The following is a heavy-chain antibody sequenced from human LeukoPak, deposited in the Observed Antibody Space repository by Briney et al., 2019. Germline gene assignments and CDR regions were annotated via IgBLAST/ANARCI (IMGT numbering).Heavy chain of an antibody. CDR1: GFTFSSYA. CDR3: APDPNKWLRNY. J-gene: IGHJ4*02. Sequence: GGSLRLSCAASGFTFSSYAMSWVRQAPGKGLEWVSAISGSGGSTSYADSVKGRFTISRDNSKNTLNLQMNNLRAEDTAIYYCAPDPNKWLRNYWGQGTLVTVSS. V-gene: IGHV3-23*01. CDR2: ISGSGGST. D-gene: IGHD5-12*01.